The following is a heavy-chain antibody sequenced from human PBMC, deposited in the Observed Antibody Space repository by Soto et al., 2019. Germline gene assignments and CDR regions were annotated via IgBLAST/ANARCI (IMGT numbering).Heavy chain of an antibody. J-gene: IGHJ6*02. CDR3: ARDESVDV. Sequence: EVQLVESGGGFVQPGGSLRLSCTASGFSLSPYTMKWVRQAPGKGLEWVSYMINSGNAVYYADSVRGRFTISRDIAKNSVYLQMNSLRVDDKAVYYCARDESVDVWGQGTTVTVSS. CDR2: MINSGNAV. V-gene: IGHV3-48*01. CDR1: GFSLSPYT.